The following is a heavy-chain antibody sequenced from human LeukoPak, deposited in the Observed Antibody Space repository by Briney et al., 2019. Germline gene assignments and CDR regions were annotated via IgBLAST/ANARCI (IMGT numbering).Heavy chain of an antibody. D-gene: IGHD5-24*01. CDR3: ARGDGYHRL. Sequence: GGSLRLSCAASGFTFSTYWMTCVRQAPRKGLEWVANIKQDGSETYYVDSVKGRFTISRDNARNSLFLQMNSLRVEDTAVYYCARGDGYHRLWGQGTLVTVSS. CDR2: IKQDGSET. V-gene: IGHV3-7*01. J-gene: IGHJ4*02. CDR1: GFTFSTYW.